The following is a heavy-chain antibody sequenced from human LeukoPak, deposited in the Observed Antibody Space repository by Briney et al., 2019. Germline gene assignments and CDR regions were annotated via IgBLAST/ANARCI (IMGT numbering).Heavy chain of an antibody. CDR1: GGTFSSYA. CDR2: IIPILGIA. D-gene: IGHD2-15*01. Sequence: GASVKVSCKASGGTFSSYAISWVRQAPGQGLEWMGRIIPILGIANYAQKFQGRVTITADKSTSTAYMELSSLRSEDTAVYYCARSGRYCSGGSCYWKNFDYWGQGTLVTVSS. V-gene: IGHV1-69*04. J-gene: IGHJ4*02. CDR3: ARSGRYCSGGSCYWKNFDY.